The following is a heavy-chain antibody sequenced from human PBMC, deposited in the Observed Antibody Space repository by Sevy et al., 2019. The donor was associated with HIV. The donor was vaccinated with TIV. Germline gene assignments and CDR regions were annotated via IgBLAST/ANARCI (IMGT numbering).Heavy chain of an antibody. CDR2: IWFDGSNK. D-gene: IGHD6-25*01. J-gene: IGHJ6*02. Sequence: GGSLRLSCTASGFSFNRNGMHWVRQAPGKGLEWVAVIWFDGSNKYYADSVQGRFTISRDNSKNTRYLQMDSLRAEDTAVYYCARDESGPDYYHYGLDVWGQGTAVTVSS. CDR3: ARDESGPDYYHYGLDV. CDR1: GFSFNRNG. V-gene: IGHV3-33*01.